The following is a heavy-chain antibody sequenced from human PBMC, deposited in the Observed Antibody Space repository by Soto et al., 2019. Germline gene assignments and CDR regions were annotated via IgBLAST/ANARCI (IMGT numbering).Heavy chain of an antibody. D-gene: IGHD2-15*01. V-gene: IGHV3-30-3*01. CDR1: GFTFSSYA. CDR2: ISYDGSNK. CDR3: ARAGVVVAATPV. J-gene: IGHJ4*02. Sequence: QVQLVESGGGVVQPGRSLRLSCAASGFTFSSYAMHWVRQAPGKGLEWVAVISYDGSNKYYADSVKGRFTISRDNSKNTRYLQMNSLRAEDTAVYYCARAGVVVAATPVWGQGTLVTVSP.